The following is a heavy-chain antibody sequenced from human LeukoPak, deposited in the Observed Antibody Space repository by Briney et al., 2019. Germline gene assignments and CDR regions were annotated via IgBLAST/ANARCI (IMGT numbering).Heavy chain of an antibody. Sequence: SEPRPFTAPVNVGSSVGYYWGWIRQPPGKGLNWIGEINHSGSTNYNPSLKSRVTISVDTSKNQFSLKLSSVTAADTAVYYCARGGDTWNWFDPWGQGTLVTVSS. CDR2: INHSGST. V-gene: IGHV4-34*01. D-gene: IGHD5-18*01. CDR1: VGSSVGYY. J-gene: IGHJ5*02. CDR3: ARGGDTWNWFDP.